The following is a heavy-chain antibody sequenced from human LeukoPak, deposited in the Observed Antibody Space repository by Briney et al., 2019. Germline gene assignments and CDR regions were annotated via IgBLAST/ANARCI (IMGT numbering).Heavy chain of an antibody. CDR1: GFTFSVYA. Sequence: GGSLRLSCAASGFTFSVYAMRWVRQAPGKGREWGSSISGSGGLTYYAGSVKGRFTISRDNSKNTLYLQMNSLRAEDTAIYYCAKDRPNYFGNNGHYYRRDGDSWGQGTLVTVSS. CDR2: ISGSGGLT. J-gene: IGHJ5*01. D-gene: IGHD3-10*01. V-gene: IGHV3-23*01. CDR3: AKDRPNYFGNNGHYYRRDGDS.